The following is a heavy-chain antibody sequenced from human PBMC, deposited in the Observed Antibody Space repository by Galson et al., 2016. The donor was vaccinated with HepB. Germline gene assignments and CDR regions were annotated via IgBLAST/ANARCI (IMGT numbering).Heavy chain of an antibody. J-gene: IGHJ2*01. D-gene: IGHD5-12*01. CDR2: ISYDGKI. CDR3: ARGWLYWYFDL. Sequence: SLRLSCAASDFTFSSYEMHWVRQAPGKGLEWVAIISYDGKIYYSNSVKGRFTISRDNPKNTLYLQMNSLRAEDTAVYYCARGWLYWYFDLWGRGTLVTVSS. V-gene: IGHV3-30*04. CDR1: DFTFSSYE.